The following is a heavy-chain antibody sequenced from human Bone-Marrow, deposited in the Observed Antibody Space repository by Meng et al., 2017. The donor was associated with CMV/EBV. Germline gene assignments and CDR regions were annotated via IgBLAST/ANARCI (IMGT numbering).Heavy chain of an antibody. V-gene: IGHV3-7*01. Sequence: GGSLRLSCAASGFTFSTYWMSWVRQAPGKGLEWVANIKQDGSEKYYVDSVKGRFTISRDNVKNSLYLQMSSLRAEDTALYYCARDCSSANCYRGSSVDPWGQGTLVTVSS. J-gene: IGHJ5*02. CDR3: ARDCSSANCYRGSSVDP. CDR1: GFTFSTYW. CDR2: IKQDGSEK. D-gene: IGHD2-2*02.